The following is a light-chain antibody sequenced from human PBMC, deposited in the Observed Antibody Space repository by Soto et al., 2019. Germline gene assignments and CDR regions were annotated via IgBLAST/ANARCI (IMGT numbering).Light chain of an antibody. J-gene: IGLJ1*01. CDR3: SSYTSSSTYV. CDR2: ENN. Sequence: QSVLTQPPSVSAAPGRKVTISCSGSSSNIGNNYVSWYQQLPGTAPKLLIYENNNRPSGVPDRFSGSKSGNSATLGISGFQAEDEADYYCSSYTSSSTYVFGTGTKVTVL. V-gene: IGLV1-51*02. CDR1: SSNIGNNY.